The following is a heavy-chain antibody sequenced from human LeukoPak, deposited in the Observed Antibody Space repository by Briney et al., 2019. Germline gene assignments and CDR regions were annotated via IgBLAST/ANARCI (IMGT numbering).Heavy chain of an antibody. CDR2: IYYSGST. CDR1: GGSISSSSYY. CDR3: ARLGLTATSDY. D-gene: IGHD1-26*01. J-gene: IGHJ4*02. V-gene: IGHV4-39*01. Sequence: SETLSLTCTVSGGSISSSSYYWGWIRQPPGKGLEWIGSIYYSGSTYYNPSLKSRVTISVDTSKNQFSLKLSSVTAADTAVYYCARLGLTATSDYWGQGTLVTVSS.